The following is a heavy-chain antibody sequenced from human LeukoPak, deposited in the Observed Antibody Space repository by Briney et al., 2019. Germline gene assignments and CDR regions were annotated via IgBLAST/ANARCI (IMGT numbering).Heavy chain of an antibody. V-gene: IGHV4-34*01. Sequence: SETLSPTCAVFGETFNDQYWSWIRQPPGKALEWIGEIRHGGSTNYHPSFKSRLTTSVDTSRNQFSLHLRSVTAADTAVYYCGRGEVRGVIDHWGQGTLVTVSS. D-gene: IGHD3-10*01. J-gene: IGHJ4*02. CDR3: GRGEVRGVIDH. CDR1: GETFNDQY. CDR2: IRHGGST.